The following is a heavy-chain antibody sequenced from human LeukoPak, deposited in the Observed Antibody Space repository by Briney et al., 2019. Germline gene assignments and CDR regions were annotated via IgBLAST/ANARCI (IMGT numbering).Heavy chain of an antibody. V-gene: IGHV3-48*01. J-gene: IGHJ4*02. D-gene: IGHD6-19*01. CDR2: ISSGSSTI. CDR3: TRDSSGWTFDC. Sequence: GGSLRLSCAASGFTFSDYSMNWVRQAPGKGLEWVSYISSGSSTIYYADSVKGRFTISRDNAKNSLYLQMDSLRAEDTAVYYCTRDSSGWTFDCWGQGTLVTVSS. CDR1: GFTFSDYS.